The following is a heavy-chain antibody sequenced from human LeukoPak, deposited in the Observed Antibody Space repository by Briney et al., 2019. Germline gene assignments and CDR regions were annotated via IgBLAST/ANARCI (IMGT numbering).Heavy chain of an antibody. CDR2: IYSSGGT. CDR3: AKEDRSSGFYGLDY. J-gene: IGHJ4*02. V-gene: IGHV3-66*01. D-gene: IGHD6-19*01. CDR1: GFTVSNNY. Sequence: PGGSLRLSCAASGFTVSNNYMSWVRQAPGKGLEWVSVIYSSGGTYYADSVKGRFTISRDNSKNTLYLQMNSLRAEDTAVYHCAKEDRSSGFYGLDYWGQGALVTVSS.